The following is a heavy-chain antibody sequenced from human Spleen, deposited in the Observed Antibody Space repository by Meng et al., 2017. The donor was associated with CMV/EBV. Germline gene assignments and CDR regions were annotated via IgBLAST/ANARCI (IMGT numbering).Heavy chain of an antibody. Sequence: GGSLRLSCAASGFTFDDYGMSWVRQAPGKGLEWVSIIYSGGSTYYADSVKGRFTISRDNSKNTLYLQMNSLRAEDTAVYYCARAAYWGQGTLVTVSS. V-gene: IGHV3-53*01. CDR1: GFTFDDYG. J-gene: IGHJ4*02. CDR2: IYSGGST. CDR3: ARAAY.